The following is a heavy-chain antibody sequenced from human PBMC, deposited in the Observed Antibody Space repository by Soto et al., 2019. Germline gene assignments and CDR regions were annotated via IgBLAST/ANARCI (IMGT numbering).Heavy chain of an antibody. CDR3: ARDDISAISGDCGGDCYSAFDI. J-gene: IGHJ3*02. CDR2: ISAYNGNT. CDR1: GYTFTSYG. Sequence: ASVKVSCKASGYTFTSYGISWVRQAPGQGLEWMGWISAYNGNTNYAQKLQGRVTMTTDTSTGTAYMELRSLRSDDTAVYYCARDDISAISGDCGGDCYSAFDIWGQGTMVTVSS. V-gene: IGHV1-18*01. D-gene: IGHD2-21*01.